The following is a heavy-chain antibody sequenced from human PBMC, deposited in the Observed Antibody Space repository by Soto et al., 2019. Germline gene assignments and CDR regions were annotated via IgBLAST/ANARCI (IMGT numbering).Heavy chain of an antibody. V-gene: IGHV5-51*01. Sequence: GESLKISCEGSGFSFDDYWIAWVRQMPGKGLEWMGIMYPGDSDIRYSPSFQGQVTMSADKSISTAYLQWSSLKASDTAIYYCARRERYCSDGACGNLDYWGQGTLVTVSS. J-gene: IGHJ4*02. CDR1: GFSFDDYW. D-gene: IGHD2-15*01. CDR3: ARRERYCSDGACGNLDY. CDR2: MYPGDSDI.